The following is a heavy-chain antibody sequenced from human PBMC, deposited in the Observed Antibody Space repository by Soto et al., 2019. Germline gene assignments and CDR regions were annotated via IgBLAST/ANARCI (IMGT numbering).Heavy chain of an antibody. J-gene: IGHJ6*02. CDR3: ARGGPYCSGGSCFYGMDV. D-gene: IGHD2-15*01. CDR2: IWYDGNIQ. V-gene: IGHV3-33*01. CDR1: GFIFATHG. Sequence: QVQLVESGGGVVQPGRSLRLSCVASGFIFATHGMHWVRQAPGKGLEWVAVIWYDGNIQYYADSVKGRFTVSRDNSKNTLYLQMNSLRAEDTSVYYCARGGPYCSGGSCFYGMDVWGQWTTVTVSS.